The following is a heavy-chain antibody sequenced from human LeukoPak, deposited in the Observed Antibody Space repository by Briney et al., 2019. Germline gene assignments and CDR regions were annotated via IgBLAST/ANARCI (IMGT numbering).Heavy chain of an antibody. CDR3: ARGHREVGAMNY. J-gene: IGHJ4*02. Sequence: PETLSLTCTVSGGSISSYYWSWIRQPAGKGLEWIGRIYTSGSTNYNPSLKSRVTMSVDTSKNQFSLKLSSVTAADTAVYYCARGHREVGAMNYWGQGTLVTVSS. V-gene: IGHV4-4*07. CDR1: GGSISSYY. CDR2: IYTSGST. D-gene: IGHD1-26*01.